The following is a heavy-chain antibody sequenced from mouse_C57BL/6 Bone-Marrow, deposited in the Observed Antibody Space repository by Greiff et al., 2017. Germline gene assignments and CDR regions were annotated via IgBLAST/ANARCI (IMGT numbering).Heavy chain of an antibody. CDR3: ARAGYWYFDV. CDR2: INPGSGGT. V-gene: IGHV1-54*01. CDR1: GYAFTNYL. J-gene: IGHJ1*03. Sequence: VQLQQSGAELVKPGTSVKVSCKASGYAFTNYLIGRVKQRPGQGLEWIGVINPGSGGTNYNEKFKGKATVTADNSSRTAYMQFSILTSEAAAVYFCARAGYWYFDVWGTGTTVTVSS.